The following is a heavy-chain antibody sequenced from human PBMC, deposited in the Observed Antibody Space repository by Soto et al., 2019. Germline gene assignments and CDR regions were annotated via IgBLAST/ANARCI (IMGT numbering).Heavy chain of an antibody. V-gene: IGHV4-59*08. CDR1: GGSISSYY. Sequence: PSETLSLTCTVSGGSISSYYWTWIRQPPGKGLKWIGFMYNSGSTHYNPSLKSRVTISLDTSNNHFSLNLRSVTAADTAVYYCASMGYHYGSGSYPLDYWGQGTLVTVSS. CDR2: MYNSGST. CDR3: ASMGYHYGSGSYPLDY. J-gene: IGHJ4*02. D-gene: IGHD3-10*01.